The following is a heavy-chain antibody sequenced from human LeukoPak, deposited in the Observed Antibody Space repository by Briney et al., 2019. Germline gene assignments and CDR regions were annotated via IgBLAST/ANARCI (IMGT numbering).Heavy chain of an antibody. CDR3: ARNYYDFWSNYHHDAFDI. CDR2: IYYRGNT. J-gene: IGHJ3*02. Sequence: PSETLSLTCTVSGGSISSHYWSWIRQPPGKELEWIGYIYYRGNTNYNPSLKSRVTISVDTSKNQFSLKLNSVTAADTAVYYCARNYYDFWSNYHHDAFDIWGQGTMVTVSS. V-gene: IGHV4-59*11. CDR1: GGSISSHY. D-gene: IGHD3-3*01.